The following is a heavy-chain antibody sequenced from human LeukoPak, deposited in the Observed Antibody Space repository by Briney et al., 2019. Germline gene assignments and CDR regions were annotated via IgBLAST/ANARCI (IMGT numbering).Heavy chain of an antibody. CDR3: ARHGSYYGSGSYSSFDY. J-gene: IGHJ4*02. D-gene: IGHD3-10*01. CDR1: GYSFTSYW. Sequence: GESLKISRKGSGYSFTSYWIGWVRQMPGKGLEWMGIIYPGDSDTRYSPSFQGQVTISADKSISTAYLQWSSLKASDTAMYYCARHGSYYGSGSYSSFDYWGQGTLVTVSS. CDR2: IYPGDSDT. V-gene: IGHV5-51*01.